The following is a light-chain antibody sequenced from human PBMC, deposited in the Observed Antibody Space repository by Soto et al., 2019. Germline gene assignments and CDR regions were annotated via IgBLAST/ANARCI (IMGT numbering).Light chain of an antibody. CDR3: QQYNSYRT. CDR2: DAS. J-gene: IGKJ1*01. V-gene: IGKV1-5*01. Sequence: DIQLTQSPSTLSASVGDRVTITCRARQSISRWLAWYQQKPGKAPKLLIYDASILESGVQSRFIGSGSGTEFTLTISSLQPDDFATYYCQQYNSYRTFGQGTKVEIK. CDR1: QSISRW.